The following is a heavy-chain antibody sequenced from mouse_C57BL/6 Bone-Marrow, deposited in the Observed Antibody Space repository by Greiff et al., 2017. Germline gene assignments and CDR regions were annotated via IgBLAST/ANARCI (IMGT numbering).Heavy chain of an antibody. CDR2: IWTGGGK. V-gene: IGHV2-9-1*01. CDR3: ASYSNWDYFDY. D-gene: IGHD2-5*01. J-gene: IGHJ2*01. Sequence: QVQLKESGPGLVAPSQSLSITCTVSGFSLTSYAISWVRQPPGKGLEWLGVIWTGGGKNYNSDLKSRLSISKVNSKSQVFLKMNSLQTDDTARYYCASYSNWDYFDYWGQGTTLTVSS. CDR1: GFSLTSYA.